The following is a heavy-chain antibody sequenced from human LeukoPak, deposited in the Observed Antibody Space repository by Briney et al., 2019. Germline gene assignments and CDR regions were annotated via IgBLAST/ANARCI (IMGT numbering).Heavy chain of an antibody. D-gene: IGHD6-19*01. J-gene: IGHJ4*02. Sequence: GGSLRLSCAASGFSFSSHWMHWVRQAPGKGLVWVSRVNSDGSEINYADSVKGRFTISRDNAKNTLYLQMNSLSVEDTAMYYCVTGHVAGSDRHWDYWGQGSLATVSS. CDR3: VTGHVAGSDRHWDY. V-gene: IGHV3-74*01. CDR2: VNSDGSEI. CDR1: GFSFSSHW.